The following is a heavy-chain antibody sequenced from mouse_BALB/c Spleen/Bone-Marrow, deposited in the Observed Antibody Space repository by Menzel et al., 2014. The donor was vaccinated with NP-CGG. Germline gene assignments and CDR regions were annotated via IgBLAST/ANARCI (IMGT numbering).Heavy chain of an antibody. CDR2: ISSGGSYT. CDR3: ARLTPDYAMDY. J-gene: IGHJ4*01. Sequence: EVQLQQSGGDLVKPGGSLKLSCAASGFTFGNYGMSWVRQTPDKRLEWVATISSGGSYTYFPDSVKGRFTISRDNAKNTLYLQMNSLKSEDAAMYYCARLTPDYAMDYWGQGTSVTVSS. CDR1: GFTFGNYG. V-gene: IGHV5-6*01. D-gene: IGHD1-3*01.